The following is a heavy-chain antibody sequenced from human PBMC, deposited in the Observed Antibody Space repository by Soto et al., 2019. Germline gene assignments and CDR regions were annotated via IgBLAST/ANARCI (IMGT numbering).Heavy chain of an antibody. CDR1: GYTFTSYY. J-gene: IGHJ6*02. CDR2: INPSGGST. Sequence: QVQLVQSGAEVKKPGASVKVSCKASGYTFTSYYMHWVRQAPGQGLEWMGTINPSGGSTSYAQNLLGGVTMTRDMSTRTVYMELSRLRSEDTAVYYCASRNRYCSGGRTQCRAHYYGMDVWGQGNTVTVSS. D-gene: IGHD2-15*01. CDR3: ASRNRYCSGGRTQCRAHYYGMDV. V-gene: IGHV1-46*01.